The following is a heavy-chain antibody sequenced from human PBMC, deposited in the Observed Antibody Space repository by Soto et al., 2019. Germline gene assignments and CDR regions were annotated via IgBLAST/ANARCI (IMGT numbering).Heavy chain of an antibody. CDR2: ISYDGSNK. D-gene: IGHD3-10*01. J-gene: IGHJ4*02. Sequence: QVPLVESGGGVVQPGRSLRLSCAASGFTFSSYGMHWVRQAPGKGLEWVAVISYDGSNKYYADSVKGRFTISRDNSKNTLYLQMNSLRAEDTAVYYCAKAHWVRGVIIPFDYWGQGTLVTVSS. V-gene: IGHV3-30*18. CDR1: GFTFSSYG. CDR3: AKAHWVRGVIIPFDY.